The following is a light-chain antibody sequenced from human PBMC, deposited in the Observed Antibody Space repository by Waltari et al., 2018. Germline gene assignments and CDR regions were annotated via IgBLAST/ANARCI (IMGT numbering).Light chain of an antibody. Sequence: QSVLTQPPSVSAAPGQKVTISCSGSNSNIGNNYVSWYQQFPGTAPKFVIYDKKRPPSGSPDRFSGSKSGKAATLGITGLQTGDEADYYCGTWDSSLSAVVFGGGTKLTVL. CDR3: GTWDSSLSAVV. CDR1: NSNIGNNY. V-gene: IGLV1-51*01. CDR2: DKK. J-gene: IGLJ2*01.